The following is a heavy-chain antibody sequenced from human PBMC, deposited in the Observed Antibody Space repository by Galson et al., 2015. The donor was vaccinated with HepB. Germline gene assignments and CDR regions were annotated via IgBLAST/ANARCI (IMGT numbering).Heavy chain of an antibody. D-gene: IGHD4/OR15-4a*01. CDR3: AKFFGATGDY. V-gene: IGHV3-48*04. J-gene: IGHJ4*02. CDR2: ISGSGSTK. Sequence: SLRLSCAASGFTFSTYSSNWVRQAPGKGLEWLSYISGSGSTKYYADSVKGRFTISRDNAKQSLYLQMNSLRAEDTAVYYCAKFFGATGDYWGQGTLVTVSS. CDR1: GFTFSTYS.